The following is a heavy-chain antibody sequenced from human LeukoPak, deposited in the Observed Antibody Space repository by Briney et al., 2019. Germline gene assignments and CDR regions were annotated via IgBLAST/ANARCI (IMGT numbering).Heavy chain of an antibody. Sequence: SETLSLTCAVYGGSFSGYYWSWIRQPPGKGLEWIGEINHSGSTNYNPSLKIRVTISVDTSKNQFSLKLSSVTAADTAVYYCARGFKRTVTTIPHNWFDPWGQGTLVTVSS. V-gene: IGHV4-34*01. CDR2: INHSGST. CDR3: ARGFKRTVTTIPHNWFDP. D-gene: IGHD4-17*01. CDR1: GGSFSGYY. J-gene: IGHJ5*02.